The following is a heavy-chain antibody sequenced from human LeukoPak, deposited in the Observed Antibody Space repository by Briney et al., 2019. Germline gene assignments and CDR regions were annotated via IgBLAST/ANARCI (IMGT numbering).Heavy chain of an antibody. V-gene: IGHV4-34*01. CDR2: INHSGST. Sequence: SETLSLTCAVYGGSFSGYYWSWIRQPPGKGLEWIGEINHSGSTNYNPSLKSRVTISVDASKNQFSLKLSSVTAAETAVYYCARGGSTMDYWGQGTLVTVSS. D-gene: IGHD3-3*01. J-gene: IGHJ4*02. CDR1: GGSFSGYY. CDR3: ARGGSTMDY.